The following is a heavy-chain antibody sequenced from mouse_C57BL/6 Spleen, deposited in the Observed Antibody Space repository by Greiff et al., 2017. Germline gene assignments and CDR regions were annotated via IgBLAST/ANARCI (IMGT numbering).Heavy chain of an antibody. Sequence: EVQLQQSGGGLVQPGGSMKLSCAASGFTFSDAWMDWVRQSPEKGLEWVAEIRNKANNHATYYAESVKGRFTISRDDSKSSVYLQMNSLRAEDTGIYYCTRNGYDLGRAMDYWGQGTSVTVSS. J-gene: IGHJ4*01. CDR1: GFTFSDAW. D-gene: IGHD2-2*01. CDR3: TRNGYDLGRAMDY. CDR2: IRNKANNHAT. V-gene: IGHV6-6*01.